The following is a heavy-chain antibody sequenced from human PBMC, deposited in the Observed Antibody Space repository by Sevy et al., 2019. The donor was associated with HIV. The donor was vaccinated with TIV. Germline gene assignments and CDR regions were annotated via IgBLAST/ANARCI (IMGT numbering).Heavy chain of an antibody. J-gene: IGHJ4*02. D-gene: IGHD3-22*01. CDR1: GHTLTDLS. CDR2: FDPEDGER. V-gene: IGHV1-24*01. Sequence: ASVKVSCKASGHTLTDLSMHWVRQAPGKGFEWIGRFDPEDGERIYAQKFQGRVTMTEDTSTDTAYMELSSLRSDDTAVYYCSATREYYSDSYGYFDYWGQRTLVTVSS. CDR3: SATREYYSDSYGYFDY.